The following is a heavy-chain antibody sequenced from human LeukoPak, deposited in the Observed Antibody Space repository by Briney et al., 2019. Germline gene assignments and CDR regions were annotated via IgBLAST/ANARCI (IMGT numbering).Heavy chain of an antibody. CDR2: ISSSSSYI. D-gene: IGHD4-23*01. V-gene: IGHV3-21*01. CDR1: GFTFSSYS. CDR3: ARDSTTVVTFDY. Sequence: GGSLRLSCAASGFTFSSYSMNWVRQAPGKGLEWVSSISSSSSYIYYADSVKGRFTISRHNAKNSLYLQMNSLRAEDKAVYYCARDSTTVVTFDYWGQGTLVTVSS. J-gene: IGHJ4*02.